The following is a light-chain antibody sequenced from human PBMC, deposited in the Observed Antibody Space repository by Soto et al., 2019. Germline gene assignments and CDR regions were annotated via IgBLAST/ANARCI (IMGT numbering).Light chain of an antibody. J-gene: IGLJ2*01. V-gene: IGLV2-14*03. CDR3: SSYTTSNTLI. CDR2: NVR. CDR1: SSDVGAYNY. Sequence: QSVLTQPASVSGSPGQSITISCSGTSSDVGAYNYVSWYQQYPGKAPKVMISNVRDRPSGISNRFSGSKSGNTASLTISGLQAGDEADYYCSSYTTSNTLIFGGGTKVTVL.